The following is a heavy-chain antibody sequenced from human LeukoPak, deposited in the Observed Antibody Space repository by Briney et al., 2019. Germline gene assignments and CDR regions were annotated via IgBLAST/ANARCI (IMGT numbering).Heavy chain of an antibody. CDR3: ARMVRGVIDAFEI. D-gene: IGHD3-10*01. V-gene: IGHV4-59*01. J-gene: IGHJ3*02. Sequence: SETLSLTCTVSGGSISSYYWSWIRQPPEKVLEWIAYIYYSGTTKYNASLKSRVTMSVDTSKNQFSLKLSSVTAADTAVYYCARMVRGVIDAFEIWGQGTMVTVSS. CDR1: GGSISSYY. CDR2: IYYSGTT.